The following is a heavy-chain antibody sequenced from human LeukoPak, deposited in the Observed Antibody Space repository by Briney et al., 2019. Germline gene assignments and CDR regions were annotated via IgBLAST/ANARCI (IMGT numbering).Heavy chain of an antibody. J-gene: IGHJ4*02. CDR1: GYRFTTYG. CDR2: INGYNGDT. D-gene: IGHD3-16*02. V-gene: IGHV1-18*01. Sequence: GASVKVSCKASGYRFTTYGVTWVRQAPGQGLEWLGWINGYNGDTKYVERVQGRVTMTIDTSTSTAYMELRSLRSDDTAVYYCARWYFDYMWGTHRYDYFDYWGQGTLVTVSS. CDR3: ARWYFDYMWGTHRYDYFDY.